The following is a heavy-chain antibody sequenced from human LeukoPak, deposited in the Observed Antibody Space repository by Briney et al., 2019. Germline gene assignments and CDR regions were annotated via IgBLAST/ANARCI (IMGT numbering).Heavy chain of an antibody. CDR2: IYYSGST. CDR3: ASMRRYCSSTSCYYFDS. J-gene: IGHJ4*02. CDR1: GGSISSGGHY. Sequence: PSQTLSLTCTVSGGSISSGGHYWNWIRQHPGKGLEWIGYIYYSGSTYYNPSLKSRVTISVDTSKNQFSLKLSSVTAADTAVYYCASMRRYCSSTSCYYFDSWGQGTLVTVSS. D-gene: IGHD2-2*01. V-gene: IGHV4-31*03.